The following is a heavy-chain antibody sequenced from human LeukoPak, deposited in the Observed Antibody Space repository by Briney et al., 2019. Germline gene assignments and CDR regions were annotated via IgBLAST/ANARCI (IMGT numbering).Heavy chain of an antibody. V-gene: IGHV3-30*14. CDR1: GFTFSSYA. Sequence: PGGSLRLSCAASGFTFSSYAMHWVRQAPGKGLEWVAVISYDGSNKYYADSVKGRFTISRDNSKNTLYLQMGSLRAEDMAVYYCARVAVPGTYDYWGQGTLVTVSS. J-gene: IGHJ4*02. CDR2: ISYDGSNK. CDR3: ARVAVPGTYDY. D-gene: IGHD6-19*01.